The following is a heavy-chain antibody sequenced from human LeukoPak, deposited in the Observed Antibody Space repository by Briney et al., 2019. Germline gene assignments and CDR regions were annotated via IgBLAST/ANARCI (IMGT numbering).Heavy chain of an antibody. V-gene: IGHV3-30-3*01. Sequence: GRSLRLSCAASGFTFNTYPMHWVRQAPGKGLEWVAVISFDGSNKYYADSVKGRFTISRDNAKNSLYLQMNSLRDEDTAVYYCARGGYCSSTSCYTFDYWGQGTLVTVSS. D-gene: IGHD2-2*02. CDR1: GFTFNTYP. CDR2: ISFDGSNK. J-gene: IGHJ4*02. CDR3: ARGGYCSSTSCYTFDY.